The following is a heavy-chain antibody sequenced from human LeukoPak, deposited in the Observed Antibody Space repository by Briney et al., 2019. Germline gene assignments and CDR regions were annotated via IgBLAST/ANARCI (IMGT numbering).Heavy chain of an antibody. D-gene: IGHD3-16*02. J-gene: IGHJ4*02. CDR1: GFTFSSYW. V-gene: IGHV3-7*03. Sequence: GGSLRPSCSASGFTFSSYWMSWVRQAPGKGLEWVANINQDGSVKYHVDSVKGRFTISRDNARNSLYLQMNSLRAEDTAVYYCARSYGYVWGSYRPYFDYWGQGTLVTVSS. CDR3: ARSYGYVWGSYRPYFDY. CDR2: INQDGSVK.